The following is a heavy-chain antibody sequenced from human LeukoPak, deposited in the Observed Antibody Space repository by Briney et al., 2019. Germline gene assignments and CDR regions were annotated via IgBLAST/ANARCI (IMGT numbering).Heavy chain of an antibody. J-gene: IGHJ5*02. D-gene: IGHD3-10*01. V-gene: IGHV1-69*13. CDR1: GGTFSSYA. CDR2: IIPIFGTA. CDR3: ATQHPPPIKQLLWFGRAGHAFDP. Sequence: GASVKVSCKASGGTFSSYAISWVRQAPGQGLEWMGGIIPIFGTANYAQKFQGRATITADESTSTAYMELSSLRSEDTAVYYCATQHPPPIKQLLWFGRAGHAFDPWGQGTLVTVSS.